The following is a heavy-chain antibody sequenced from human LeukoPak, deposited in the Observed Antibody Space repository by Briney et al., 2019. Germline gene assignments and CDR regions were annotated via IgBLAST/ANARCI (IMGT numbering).Heavy chain of an antibody. CDR3: ARPLVVVAATFEFVY. D-gene: IGHD2-15*01. J-gene: IGHJ4*02. Sequence: PSETLSLTCTVSGGSISSSSYYWGWIRQPPGKGLEWIGSIYYSGSTYYNPSLKSRVTISVDTSKSQFSLKLSSVTAADTAVYYCARPLVVVAATFEFVYWGQGTLVTVSS. V-gene: IGHV4-39*01. CDR1: GGSISSSSYY. CDR2: IYYSGST.